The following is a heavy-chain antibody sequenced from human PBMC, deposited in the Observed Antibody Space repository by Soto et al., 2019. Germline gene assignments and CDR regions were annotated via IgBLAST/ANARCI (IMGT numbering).Heavy chain of an antibody. CDR3: ARGRYCISTSCYLDY. V-gene: IGHV3-7*01. CDR1: GFTFSSYW. D-gene: IGHD2-2*01. Sequence: GGSLRLSCAASGFTFSSYWMSWVRQAPGKGLEWVANIKQDGSEKYYVESVKGRFTISRDNAKNSLYLQMNSLRAEDTFVYYCARGRYCISTSCYLDYWGQGTLVTVSS. CDR2: IKQDGSEK. J-gene: IGHJ4*02.